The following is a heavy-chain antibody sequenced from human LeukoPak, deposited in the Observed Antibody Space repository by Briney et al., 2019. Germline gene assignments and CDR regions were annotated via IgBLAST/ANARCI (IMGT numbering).Heavy chain of an antibody. CDR2: ISGTGSST. Sequence: GGSLLLYCAASGFSFSRYAMSWVRQARGKGLEWVSAISGTGSSTYYADSVKGRFTISRDNSKNTLYLQMNSLRAEDTAVYYCAKDLRDSPTVTPGYWGQGTLVTVSS. V-gene: IGHV3-23*01. D-gene: IGHD4-17*01. CDR3: AKDLRDSPTVTPGY. CDR1: GFSFSRYA. J-gene: IGHJ4*02.